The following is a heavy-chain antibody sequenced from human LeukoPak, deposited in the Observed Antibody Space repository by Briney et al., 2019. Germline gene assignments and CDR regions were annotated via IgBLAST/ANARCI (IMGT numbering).Heavy chain of an antibody. CDR1: GGTFSSYA. D-gene: IGHD2-21*01. CDR3: ATEIIGSGDWEY. CDR2: ITPIFGTA. V-gene: IGHV1-69*13. Sequence: ASVTVSFTASGGTFSSYAISWVRQAPGQGLEWVGGITPIFGTANYAQKFQGRVTITADESTSTAYMELSSLRSEDTAEYYCATEIIGSGDWEYWGQGTLVTVSS. J-gene: IGHJ4*02.